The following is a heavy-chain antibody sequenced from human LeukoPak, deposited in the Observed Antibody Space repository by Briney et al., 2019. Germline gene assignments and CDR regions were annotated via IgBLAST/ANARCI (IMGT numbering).Heavy chain of an antibody. CDR2: TYYSGST. CDR1: GGSISSGGYY. Sequence: SETLSLTCTVSGGSISSGGYYWSWIRQHPGKGLEWIGYTYYSGSTYYNPSLKSRVTISVDTSKNQFSLKLSSVTAADTAVYYCAREQWLVHNAFDTWGQGTMVTVSS. D-gene: IGHD6-19*01. CDR3: AREQWLVHNAFDT. V-gene: IGHV4-31*03. J-gene: IGHJ3*02.